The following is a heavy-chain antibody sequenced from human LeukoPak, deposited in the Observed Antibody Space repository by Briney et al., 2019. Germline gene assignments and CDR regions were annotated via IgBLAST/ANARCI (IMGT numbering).Heavy chain of an antibody. CDR3: ARDLPIRRELTTAHAFDI. D-gene: IGHD1-1*01. CDR1: GFTFSTYA. Sequence: PGGSLRLSCAASGFTFSTYAMRWVRQAPGKGLEWVSAISGSGVATHYADSVKGRFTISRDNSKNTVYLQMDSLRAEDTAVYYCARDLPIRRELTTAHAFDIWGQGTMVTVSS. J-gene: IGHJ3*02. V-gene: IGHV3-23*01. CDR2: ISGSGVAT.